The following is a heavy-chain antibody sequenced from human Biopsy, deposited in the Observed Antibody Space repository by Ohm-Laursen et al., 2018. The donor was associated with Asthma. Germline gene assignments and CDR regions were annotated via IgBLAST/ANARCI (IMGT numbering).Heavy chain of an antibody. D-gene: IGHD6-19*01. CDR2: ISWNSGTI. V-gene: IGHV3-9*01. J-gene: IGHJ4*02. CDR1: GFSFDDYA. Sequence: SLRLSCSASGFSFDDYAMFWVRQAPGKGLEWVSGISWNSGTIGYADSVKGRFTISRDNAKNSLYLQMNSLGPEDTAVYYCSREEPTSGWYQGSILRWGQGTLVTVSS. CDR3: SREEPTSGWYQGSILR.